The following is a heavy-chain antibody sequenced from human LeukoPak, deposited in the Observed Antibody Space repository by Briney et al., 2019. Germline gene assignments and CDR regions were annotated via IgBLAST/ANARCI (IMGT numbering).Heavy chain of an antibody. J-gene: IGHJ4*02. CDR3: ARSHFDNRYFDY. CDR2: MWYDGNNK. CDR1: GFTFSYYG. V-gene: IGHV3-33*01. Sequence: PGRSLRLSCEASGFTFSYYGMHWVRQAPGKGLEWLAVMWYDGNNKYYADSVKGRFTISRDNPKNTLYLQLSSLRAEDTAVYYCARSHFDNRYFDYWGQGTLVTVSS. D-gene: IGHD3-22*01.